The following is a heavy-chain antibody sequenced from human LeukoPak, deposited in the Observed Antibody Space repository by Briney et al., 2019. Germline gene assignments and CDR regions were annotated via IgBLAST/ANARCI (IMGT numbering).Heavy chain of an antibody. CDR3: TRDISSGWFGKFDY. CDR1: GFTFGDYA. Sequence: PGGSLRLSCTASGFTFGDYAMSWVRQAPGKGLEWVGFIRSKAYGGTTEYAASVKGRFTISRDDSKSIAYLQMNSLKTEDTAVYYCTRDISSGWFGKFDYWGQGTLVTVSS. J-gene: IGHJ4*02. D-gene: IGHD6-19*01. V-gene: IGHV3-49*04. CDR2: IRSKAYGGTT.